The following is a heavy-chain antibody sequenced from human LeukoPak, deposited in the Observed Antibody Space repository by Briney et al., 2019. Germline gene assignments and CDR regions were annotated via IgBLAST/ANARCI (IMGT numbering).Heavy chain of an antibody. CDR3: ARRRGDTVAGPDY. Sequence: GESLKISCQGSGHSFTNYWIVWVRQMPGQGLEYMGIIHPGDSNTKYSPSFEGQVIISVDKSISTAYLQWSSLKASDSAIYYCARRRGDTVAGPDYWGQGTLVTVSS. CDR1: GHSFTNYW. CDR2: IHPGDSNT. J-gene: IGHJ4*02. D-gene: IGHD6-19*01. V-gene: IGHV5-51*01.